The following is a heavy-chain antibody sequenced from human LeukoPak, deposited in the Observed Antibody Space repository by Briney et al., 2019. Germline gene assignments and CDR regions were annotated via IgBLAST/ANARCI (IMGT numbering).Heavy chain of an antibody. J-gene: IGHJ4*02. Sequence: PEGSLRLSCAASGFTFSSYAMHWVRQAPGKGLEWVAVISYDGSNKYYADSVKGRFTISRDNSKNTLYLQMNSLRAEDTAVYYCARWDPNSGSYYDYWGQGTLVTVSS. V-gene: IGHV3-30*14. D-gene: IGHD3-10*01. CDR2: ISYDGSNK. CDR3: ARWDPNSGSYYDY. CDR1: GFTFSSYA.